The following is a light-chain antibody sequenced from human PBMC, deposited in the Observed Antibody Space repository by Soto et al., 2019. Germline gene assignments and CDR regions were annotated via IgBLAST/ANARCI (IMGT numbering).Light chain of an antibody. CDR2: DAS. V-gene: IGKV3-11*01. Sequence: ETLFTQSPVTVSLSPGERAALCCRASQSVDNFLALYQQKPGQAPRLLIYDASHRATGIPTRFSASGSGTDFTLTISSLEPEDFAVYYCQQRGNWPATFGPGTKVDIK. J-gene: IGKJ3*01. CDR1: QSVDNF. CDR3: QQRGNWPAT.